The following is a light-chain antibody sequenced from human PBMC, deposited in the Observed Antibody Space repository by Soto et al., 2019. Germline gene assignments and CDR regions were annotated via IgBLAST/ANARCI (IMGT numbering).Light chain of an antibody. V-gene: IGKV1-8*01. Sequence: AIRMTQSPSSFSASTGDRVTITCRASQGISSYLAWYQQKPGKAPKLLIYAASTLQSGVPSRFSGSGSGTDFTLTTSCLQSEDFATYYCHQYYSYLITFGQGTRLE. CDR3: HQYYSYLIT. CDR2: AAS. J-gene: IGKJ5*01. CDR1: QGISSY.